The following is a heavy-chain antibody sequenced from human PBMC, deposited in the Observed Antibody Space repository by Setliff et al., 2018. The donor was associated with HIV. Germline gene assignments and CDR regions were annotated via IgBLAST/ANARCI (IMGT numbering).Heavy chain of an antibody. Sequence: ETLSLTCTVSGGSFSNYCWNWIRQSPGKGLEWIGYIFTSGSTHYNPSLQSRVTISVDTSKNQVSLNLKSVTAADTALYYCARHVSGGGSFNWFDPWGQGTLVTVSS. D-gene: IGHD1-26*01. CDR2: IFTSGST. CDR3: ARHVSGGGSFNWFDP. J-gene: IGHJ5*02. CDR1: GGSFSNYC. V-gene: IGHV4-4*08.